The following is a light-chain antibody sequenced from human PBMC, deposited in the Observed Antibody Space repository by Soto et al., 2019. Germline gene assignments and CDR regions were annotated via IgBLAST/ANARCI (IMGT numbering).Light chain of an antibody. CDR3: HQSYETPHT. CDR2: GAS. J-gene: IGKJ4*01. CDR1: QTISTY. V-gene: IGKV1-39*01. Sequence: DILMTQSPSSLSASVGDRVTISCRASQTISTYLNWYQKKPGNAPKLLIFGASSLHSGVPSRFGGSGSGTDFTLTISDLQPEDFATYYCHQSYETPHTFGGGTNVEI.